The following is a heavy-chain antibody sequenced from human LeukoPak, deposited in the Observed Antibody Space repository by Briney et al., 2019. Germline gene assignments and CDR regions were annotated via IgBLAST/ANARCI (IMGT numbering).Heavy chain of an antibody. CDR2: INQSGST. J-gene: IGHJ5*02. Sequence: GSLRLSCAASGFTFDDYGMSWIRQPPGKGLEWIGEINQSGSTNYNPSLKSRITISVDTSKNQLSLKLSSVTAADTAVYYCARDSGTTGEVKFDPWGQGTLVTVSS. D-gene: IGHD3-10*01. V-gene: IGHV4-34*01. CDR3: ARDSGTTGEVKFDP. CDR1: GFTFDDYG.